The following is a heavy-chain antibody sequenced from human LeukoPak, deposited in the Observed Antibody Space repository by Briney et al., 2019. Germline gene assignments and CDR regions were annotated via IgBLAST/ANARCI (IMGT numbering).Heavy chain of an antibody. J-gene: IGHJ4*02. D-gene: IGHD3-3*01. CDR2: ISAYNGNT. Sequence: GASVKVSCKASGYTFTSYVISWVRQAPGQGLEWMGWISAYNGNTNYAQKLQGRVTMTTDTSTSTAYMELRSLRSDDTAVYYCARDRATVFGVVQRRVDFDYWGQGTLVTVSS. V-gene: IGHV1-18*01. CDR1: GYTFTSYV. CDR3: ARDRATVFGVVQRRVDFDY.